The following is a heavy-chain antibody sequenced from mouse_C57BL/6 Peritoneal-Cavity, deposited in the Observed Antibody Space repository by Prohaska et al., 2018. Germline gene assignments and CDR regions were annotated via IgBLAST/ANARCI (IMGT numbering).Heavy chain of an antibody. CDR3: VRDPVWFSS. J-gene: IGHJ3*01. CDR1: GFTFSDYG. CDR2: ISSVSSTI. V-gene: IGHV5-17*01. Sequence: EVQLVESGGGLVKPGGSLKLSCAASGFTFSDYGMHWVRQAPEKGLECVAYISSVSSTIYYADTVKGRFTISSDNAKNTLFLQMTSLWSEDTAMYYCVRDPVWFSSSRHWTLVTVSA.